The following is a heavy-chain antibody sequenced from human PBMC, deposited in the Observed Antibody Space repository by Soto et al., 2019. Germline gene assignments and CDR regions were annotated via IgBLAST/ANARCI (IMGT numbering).Heavy chain of an antibody. Sequence: SETLSLTCTVSGASLSLLYWSWIRQPPGKGLEWIGEINHSGSTNYNPSLKSRVTISVDTSKNQFSLKLSSVTAADTAVYYCARDVVVPAAALDVWGQGTTVTVSS. CDR3: ARDVVVPAAALDV. CDR2: INHSGST. CDR1: GASLSLLY. V-gene: IGHV4-34*01. J-gene: IGHJ6*02. D-gene: IGHD2-2*01.